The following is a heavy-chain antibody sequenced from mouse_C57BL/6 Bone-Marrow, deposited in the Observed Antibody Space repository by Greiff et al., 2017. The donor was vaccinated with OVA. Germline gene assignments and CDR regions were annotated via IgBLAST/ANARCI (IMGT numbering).Heavy chain of an antibody. D-gene: IGHD1-1*01. Sequence: EVKVVESGGGLVQPGGSLSLSCAASGFTFTDYYMSWVRQPPGKALEWLGFIRNKANGYTTEYSASVKGRFTISRDNSQSILYLQMNALRAEDSATYYCARYKSGSSPAGAMDYWGQGTSVTVSS. CDR1: GFTFTDYY. J-gene: IGHJ4*01. V-gene: IGHV7-3*01. CDR3: ARYKSGSSPAGAMDY. CDR2: IRNKANGYTT.